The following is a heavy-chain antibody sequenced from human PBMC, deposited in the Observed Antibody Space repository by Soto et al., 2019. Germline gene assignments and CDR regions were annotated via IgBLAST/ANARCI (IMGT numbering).Heavy chain of an antibody. Sequence: PGGSLRLSCSASGFTFSSYAMHWVRQAPGKGQEYVSAISSNGGSTYYADSVKGRFTISRDNSKNTLYLQMSSLRAEDTAVYYCARGPRYPLVHPSRQHTHYYYYMDVWGKGTTVTVSS. V-gene: IGHV3-64D*08. CDR1: GFTFSSYA. D-gene: IGHD3-9*01. J-gene: IGHJ6*03. CDR2: ISSNGGST. CDR3: ARGPRYPLVHPSRQHTHYYYYMDV.